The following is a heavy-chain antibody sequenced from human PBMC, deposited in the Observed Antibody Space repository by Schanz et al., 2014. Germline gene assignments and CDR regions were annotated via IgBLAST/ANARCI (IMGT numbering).Heavy chain of an antibody. CDR3: TRGGYSYALSAFDI. V-gene: IGHV1-18*01. CDR2: ISAYNGHT. J-gene: IGHJ3*02. D-gene: IGHD5-18*01. Sequence: QVQLVQSGSEVKKPGASVKVSCKASGYTFTTYGISWVRQAPGQGLEWMGWISAYNGHTNYAQKFQGRVTMTTDTSTSTAYMELRSLRSDDTALYYCTRGGYSYALSAFDIWGQGTMXTVSS. CDR1: GYTFTTYG.